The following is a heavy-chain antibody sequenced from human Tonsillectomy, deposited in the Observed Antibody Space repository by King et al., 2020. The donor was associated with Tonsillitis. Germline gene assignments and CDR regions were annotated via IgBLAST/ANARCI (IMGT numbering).Heavy chain of an antibody. Sequence: VQLVESGGGLVQPGRSLRLSCAASGFTFDDYAMHWVRQAPGKGLEWVSGISWNSGSICYADSVKGRFTISRDNAKNSLYLQMNSLRAEDTALYYCAILYGSGSYYMTERYGMDVWGQGTTVTVSS. V-gene: IGHV3-9*01. CDR2: ISWNSGSI. J-gene: IGHJ6*02. D-gene: IGHD3-10*01. CDR1: GFTFDDYA. CDR3: AILYGSGSYYMTERYGMDV.